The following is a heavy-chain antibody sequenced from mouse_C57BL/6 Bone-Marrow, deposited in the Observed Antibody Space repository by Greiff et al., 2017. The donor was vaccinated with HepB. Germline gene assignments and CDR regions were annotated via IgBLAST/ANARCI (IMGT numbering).Heavy chain of an antibody. Sequence: QVQLQQSGPGLVQPSQSLSITCTVSGFSFTSYGVHWVRQSPGKGLEWLGVIWSGGSTDYNAAFISRLSIRKANSKGHVFFIRIRLQAYDTAIYYCDQNCDYGSSSYAMDYWGQGASVTVAS. J-gene: IGHJ4*01. CDR2: IWSGGST. V-gene: IGHV2-2*01. CDR1: GFSFTSYG. CDR3: DQNCDYGSSSYAMDY. D-gene: IGHD1-1*01.